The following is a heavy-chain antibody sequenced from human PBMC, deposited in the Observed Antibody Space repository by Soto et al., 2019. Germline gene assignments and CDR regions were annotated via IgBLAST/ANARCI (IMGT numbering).Heavy chain of an antibody. D-gene: IGHD6-13*01. J-gene: IGHJ6*02. Sequence: QVQLVQSGAEVKKPGSSVKVSCKASGGTFSSYAISWVRQAPGQGREWMGGIIPIFGKANYAQKFEDRVTITADASTSTAYMELSSLRSEDTAVYYCAASSAAAAGSRDTMDVWGQGTTVTVSS. V-gene: IGHV1-69*12. CDR1: GGTFSSYA. CDR2: IIPIFGKA. CDR3: AASSAAAAGSRDTMDV.